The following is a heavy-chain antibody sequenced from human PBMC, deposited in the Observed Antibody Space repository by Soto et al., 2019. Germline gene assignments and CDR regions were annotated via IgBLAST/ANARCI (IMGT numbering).Heavy chain of an antibody. D-gene: IGHD2-15*01. Sequence: SVKVSCKASGGTFSSYAISWVRQAPGQGLEWMGGIIPIFGTANYAQKFQGRVTITADESTSTAYMELSSLRSEDTAVYYCASLPLRYCSGGSCRRDYGMDVWGQGTTVTVSS. CDR2: IIPIFGTA. CDR3: ASLPLRYCSGGSCRRDYGMDV. V-gene: IGHV1-69*13. CDR1: GGTFSSYA. J-gene: IGHJ6*02.